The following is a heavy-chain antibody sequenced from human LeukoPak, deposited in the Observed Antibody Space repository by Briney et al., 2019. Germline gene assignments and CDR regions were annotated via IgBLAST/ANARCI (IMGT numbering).Heavy chain of an antibody. CDR1: GFTFDDYA. CDR3: ARSSTSCYPCAYYYYYYGMDV. D-gene: IGHD2-2*01. Sequence: GGYLRLSCAASGFTFDDYAMHWVRQAPGKGLEWVSGISWNSGSIGYADSVKGRFTISRDNAKNSLYLQMNSLRAEDTALYYCARSSTSCYPCAYYYYYYGMDVWGQGTTVTVSS. CDR2: ISWNSGSI. V-gene: IGHV3-9*01. J-gene: IGHJ6*02.